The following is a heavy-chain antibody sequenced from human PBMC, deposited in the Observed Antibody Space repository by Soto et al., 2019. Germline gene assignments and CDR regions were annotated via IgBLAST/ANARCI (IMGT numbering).Heavy chain of an antibody. V-gene: IGHV4-31*11. J-gene: IGHJ4*02. Sequence: SETLSLTCAVYGGSFSGYYWSWIRQHPGKGLEWIGYIYYSGSTYYNPSLKSRVTISVDTSKNQFSLKLSSVTAADTAVYYCAREGDYSNSLDYWGQGTLVTVSS. CDR1: GGSFSGYY. CDR3: AREGDYSNSLDY. D-gene: IGHD4-4*01. CDR2: IYYSGST.